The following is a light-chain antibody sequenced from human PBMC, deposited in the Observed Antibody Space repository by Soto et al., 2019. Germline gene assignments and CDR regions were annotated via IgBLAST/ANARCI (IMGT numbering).Light chain of an antibody. CDR3: QQFNSYPIT. J-gene: IGKJ5*01. Sequence: DIQMTQSPSTLSASVGDRVTITCRASRSISSWLAWYQQKPGKAPKLLIYKASSLESGVPSRFSGSGSGTEFTLTISSLQPEDFATYYCQQFNSYPITFGQGTRLEIK. CDR1: RSISSW. CDR2: KAS. V-gene: IGKV1-5*03.